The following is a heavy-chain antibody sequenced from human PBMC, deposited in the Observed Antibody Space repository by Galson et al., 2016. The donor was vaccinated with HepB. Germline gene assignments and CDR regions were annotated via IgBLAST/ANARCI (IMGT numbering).Heavy chain of an antibody. CDR3: GTLPNLNDFDL. Sequence: SLRLSCAASRFTFDNYAMSWVRQAPGKGLEWVASITPVAGRTYYADSVRGRFTISSDNAKSTVYLHMDGLRAEDTAVYCCGTLPNLNDFDLWGQGTQVTVSS. CDR2: ITPVAGRT. J-gene: IGHJ4*02. CDR1: RFTFDNYA. V-gene: IGHV3-23*01. D-gene: IGHD1-1*01.